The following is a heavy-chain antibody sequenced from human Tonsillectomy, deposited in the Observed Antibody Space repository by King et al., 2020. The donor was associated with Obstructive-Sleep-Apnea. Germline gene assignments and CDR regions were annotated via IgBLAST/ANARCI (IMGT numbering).Heavy chain of an antibody. D-gene: IGHD3-10*01. CDR2: IYPGDSDT. Sequence: VQLVESGAEAKKSGESLRISCRGFGFSFSRHWIAWVRQMPGKGLEWMGIIYPGDSDTRYSPPFRGQVVISVDRSTSTAYLQWNNLRASDTAISYCSRQQRNAAGTDYPDAGLEIWGQGTKVTVSS. V-gene: IGHV5-51*01. CDR1: GFSFSRHW. CDR3: SRQQRNAAGTDYPDAGLEI. J-gene: IGHJ3*02.